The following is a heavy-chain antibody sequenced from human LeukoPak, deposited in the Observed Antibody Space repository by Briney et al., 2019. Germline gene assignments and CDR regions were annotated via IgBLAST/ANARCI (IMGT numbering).Heavy chain of an antibody. CDR1: GYTFTSYG. D-gene: IGHD6-13*01. V-gene: IGHV1-18*01. CDR2: ISAYNGNT. CDR3: ARSAYSRSWLLYTRLGPFDY. Sequence: ASVKVSCKASGYTFTSYGISWVRQAPGQGLEWMGWISAYNGNTNYAQKLQGRVTMATDTSTSTAYMELRSLRSDDTAVYYCARSAYSRSWLLYTRLGPFDYWGQGTLVTVSS. J-gene: IGHJ4*02.